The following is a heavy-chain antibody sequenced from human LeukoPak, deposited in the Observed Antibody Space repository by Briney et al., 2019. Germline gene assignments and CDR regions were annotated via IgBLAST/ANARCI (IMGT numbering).Heavy chain of an antibody. V-gene: IGHV3-21*01. CDR1: GFTLCSYS. J-gene: IGHJ3*02. CDR2: ISTSSSYI. CDR3: ARGASVVAGNDNAFDI. Sequence: PGGSLRLSCAASGFTLCSYSMNWVRQAPGKEREWFSSISTSSSYIYYADSVKGRFTISRDNARNSLYLQMNSLRAEDTAVYYCARGASVVAGNDNAFDIWGQGTMVTVSS. D-gene: IGHD6-19*01.